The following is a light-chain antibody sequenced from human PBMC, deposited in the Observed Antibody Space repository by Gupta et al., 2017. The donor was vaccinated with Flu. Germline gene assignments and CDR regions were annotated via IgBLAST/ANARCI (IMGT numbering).Light chain of an antibody. CDR3: QQYETNQLT. V-gene: IGKV1-5*03. J-gene: IGKJ4*01. Sequence: ASVTITCRDSQPISKWLAWYQKTPEKAPKLLIFKASTLEDVVPSRFIGSGSGTEFTLTISRLQPDDFGSYYCQQYETNQLTFGGGTQV. CDR2: KAS. CDR1: QPISKW.